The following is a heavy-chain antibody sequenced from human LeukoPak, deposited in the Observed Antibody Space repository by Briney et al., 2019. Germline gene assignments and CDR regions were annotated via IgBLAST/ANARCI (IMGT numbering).Heavy chain of an antibody. CDR3: AKDFPHYYEVPHGMDV. V-gene: IGHV3-30*04. CDR1: GFTFSSYT. Sequence: GMSLRLSCAASGFTFSSYTMHWVRQAPGKGLEWVAVVTHDGSNQYYADSVKGRFTISRDDAKNSLYLQMNGLRVEDTAIYYCAKDFPHYYEVPHGMDVWGQGTTVTV. CDR2: VTHDGSNQ. J-gene: IGHJ6*02. D-gene: IGHD3-22*01.